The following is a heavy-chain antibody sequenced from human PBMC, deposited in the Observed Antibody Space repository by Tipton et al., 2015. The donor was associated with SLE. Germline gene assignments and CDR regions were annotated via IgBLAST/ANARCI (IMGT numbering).Heavy chain of an antibody. J-gene: IGHJ4*02. CDR1: GGSISSGSYY. CDR2: IYYSGST. V-gene: IGHV4-39*07. D-gene: IGHD6-6*01. Sequence: TLSLTCTVSGGSISSGSYYWSWIRQPAGKGLEWIGSIYYSGSTYYNPSLKSRVTISVDTSKNQFSLKLSSVTAADTAVYYCARDRGYSSSPLGSWGQGTLVTVSP. CDR3: ARDRGYSSSPLGS.